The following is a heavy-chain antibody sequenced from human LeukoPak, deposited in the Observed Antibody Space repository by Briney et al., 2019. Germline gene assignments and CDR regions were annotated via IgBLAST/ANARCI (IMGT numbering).Heavy chain of an antibody. CDR2: IYYSGST. CDR3: ARINVDTAMVTDY. Sequence: SETLSLTCTVSGGSISSSSYYWGWIRQPPGKGLEWIGSIYYSGSTCYNPSLKSRVTISVDTSKNQFSLKLSSVTAADTAVYYCARINVDTAMVTDYWGQGTLVTVSS. V-gene: IGHV4-39*01. CDR1: GGSISSSSYY. D-gene: IGHD5-18*01. J-gene: IGHJ4*02.